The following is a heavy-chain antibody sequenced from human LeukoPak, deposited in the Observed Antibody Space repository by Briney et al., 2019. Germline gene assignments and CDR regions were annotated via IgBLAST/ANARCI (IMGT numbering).Heavy chain of an antibody. J-gene: IGHJ4*02. V-gene: IGHV1-69*06. Sequence: SVKVSCKASGSTFSSYAISWVRQAPGQGLEWMGGIIPMFGTANYAQKFQGRVTITANKSTNTTYMELRSLRSEDTAVYYCANAPFVEWLPFYYFDSWGQGTLVTVSS. CDR2: IIPMFGTA. CDR3: ANAPFVEWLPFYYFDS. CDR1: GSTFSSYA. D-gene: IGHD3-3*01.